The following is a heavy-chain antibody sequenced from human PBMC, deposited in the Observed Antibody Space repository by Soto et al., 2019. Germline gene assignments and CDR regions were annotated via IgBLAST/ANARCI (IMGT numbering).Heavy chain of an antibody. V-gene: IGHV4-31*03. Sequence: SSETLSLTCTVSGGSISSGGYYWSWIRQHPGKGLEWIGYIYYSGSTYYNPSPKSRVTISVDTSKNQFSLKLSSVTAADTAVYYCARTTDYAIYYFDYWGQGTLVTVSS. J-gene: IGHJ4*02. CDR3: ARTTDYAIYYFDY. CDR2: IYYSGST. CDR1: GGSISSGGYY. D-gene: IGHD3-16*01.